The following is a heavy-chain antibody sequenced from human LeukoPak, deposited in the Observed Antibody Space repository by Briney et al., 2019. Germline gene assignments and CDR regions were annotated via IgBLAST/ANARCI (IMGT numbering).Heavy chain of an antibody. CDR2: ISGSGAST. CDR3: AKGASPSSGWNFDF. V-gene: IGHV3-23*01. Sequence: GGSLRLSCAASGFTFSSYAMSWVRQPPGQGLEWVSTISGSGASTYYADSVKGRFTISRDNSKNTVYLQMNSLRAEDPAVYYCAKGASPSSGWNFDFWGQGTLVTVSS. CDR1: GFTFSSYA. J-gene: IGHJ4*02. D-gene: IGHD6-19*01.